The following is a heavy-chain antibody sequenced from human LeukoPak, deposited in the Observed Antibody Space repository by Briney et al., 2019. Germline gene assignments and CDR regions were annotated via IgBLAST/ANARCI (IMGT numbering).Heavy chain of an antibody. CDR3: ARDIGSGSYYNDAFDI. Sequence: PGGSLRLSCAASGFTFSSYSMNWVRQAPGKGLEWVSYISSSSSTIYYADSVKGRFTISRDNAKNSLYLQMNSLRAEDTAVYYCARDIGSGSYYNDAFDIWGQGTMVTVSS. CDR1: GFTFSSYS. J-gene: IGHJ3*02. D-gene: IGHD3-10*01. CDR2: ISSSSSTI. V-gene: IGHV3-48*04.